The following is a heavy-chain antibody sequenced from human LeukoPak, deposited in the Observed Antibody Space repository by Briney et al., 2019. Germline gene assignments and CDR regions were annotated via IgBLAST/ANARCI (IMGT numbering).Heavy chain of an antibody. CDR3: AREGYGDPRRLDI. CDR1: GYTFTSYN. CDR2: INPSGGST. Sequence: EGSVTVSCTASGYTFTSYNMHWVRQAPGQGLEWMGIINPSGGSTSYAQKFQGRVTMTRDTSTSTVYMELSSLRSEDTAVYYCAREGYGDPRRLDIWGQGTMVTVSS. D-gene: IGHD4-17*01. J-gene: IGHJ3*02. V-gene: IGHV1-46*01.